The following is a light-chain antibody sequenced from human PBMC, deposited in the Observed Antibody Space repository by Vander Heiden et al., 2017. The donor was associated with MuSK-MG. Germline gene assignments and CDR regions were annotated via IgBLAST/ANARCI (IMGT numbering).Light chain of an antibody. V-gene: IGLV2-11*01. CDR1: STDVGAYDF. Sequence: QSVLTQPRSVSGSPGRSVTISCTGTSTDVGAYDFVAWYQQHPGKVPKVIISDVSHRPPGVPDRFSGSKSGNMASLTISGLQAEDEAEYFCFAYAGTYKVFGVGTKVTVL. J-gene: IGLJ2*01. CDR3: FAYAGTYKV. CDR2: DVS.